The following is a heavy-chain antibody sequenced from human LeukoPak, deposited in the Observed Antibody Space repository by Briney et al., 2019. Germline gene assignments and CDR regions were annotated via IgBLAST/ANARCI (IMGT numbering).Heavy chain of an antibody. Sequence: SETLSLTCAVYGGSFSGYYWSWIRQPPGKGLGWIGEINRSGSTNYNPSLKSRATISVDTSKNQFSLKLSSVTAADTAVYYCARVSGLQLWPYYFDYWGQGTLVTVSS. J-gene: IGHJ4*02. CDR3: ARVSGLQLWPYYFDY. CDR1: GGSFSGYY. D-gene: IGHD5-18*01. V-gene: IGHV4-34*01. CDR2: INRSGST.